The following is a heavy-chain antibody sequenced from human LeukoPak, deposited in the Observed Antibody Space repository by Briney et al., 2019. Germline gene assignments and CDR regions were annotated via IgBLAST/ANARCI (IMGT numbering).Heavy chain of an antibody. Sequence: PSETLSLTCAISGGSFTDYYWSWIRQPPGKGLEWIGDINDSGSTNSSPSLKSRVVISLDTSKSQLSLKLSPVTAADMATYFCARAGRGTSSRALDYWGQGTLVTVSS. CDR3: ARAGRGTSSRALDY. CDR1: GGSFTDYY. D-gene: IGHD1-1*01. J-gene: IGHJ4*02. CDR2: INDSGST. V-gene: IGHV4-34*01.